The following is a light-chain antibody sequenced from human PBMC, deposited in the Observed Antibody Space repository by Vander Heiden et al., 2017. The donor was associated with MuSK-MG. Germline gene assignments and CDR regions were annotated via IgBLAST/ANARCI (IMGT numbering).Light chain of an antibody. CDR1: SSNLGAGYA. V-gene: IGLV1-40*01. CDR3: QAYDNSRGGSKV. J-gene: IGLJ2*01. CDR2: GKT. Sequence: QSVLTQPPSVSGAPGQRFTIPRTGTSSNLGAGYAVHWYQQFPGAAANLLISGKTNRPSGVTDRFSGSKSGTSASLAISGLQTEGEADYYCQAYDNSRGGSKVFGGGTKLTVL.